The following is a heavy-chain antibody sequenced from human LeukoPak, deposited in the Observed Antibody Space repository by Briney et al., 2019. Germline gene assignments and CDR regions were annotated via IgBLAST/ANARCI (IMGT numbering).Heavy chain of an antibody. J-gene: IGHJ3*02. Sequence: GRSLRLSCAASGFTFISYAMHWVRQAPGKGLEWVAVISYDGSNKYYADSVKGRFTISRDNSKNTLYLQMNSLRAEDTAVYYCARVNQLLSDAFDIWGQGTMVTVSS. CDR2: ISYDGSNK. CDR1: GFTFISYA. D-gene: IGHD2-2*01. V-gene: IGHV3-30*01. CDR3: ARVNQLLSDAFDI.